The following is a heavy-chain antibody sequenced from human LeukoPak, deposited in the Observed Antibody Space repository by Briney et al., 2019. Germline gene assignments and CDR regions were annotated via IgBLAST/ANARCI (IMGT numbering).Heavy chain of an antibody. D-gene: IGHD5-12*01. J-gene: IGHJ4*02. CDR2: LVYDGFYK. Sequence: PGRSLRLSCAASGFTFSNYGMHWVRQAPGKGLEWVALLVYDGFYKYYADSVKGRFTISRDDSRNTLYLQLSSLRAEDTAVFYCARDGTYTDYDPDFDIWGQGTLVTVSS. CDR1: GFTFSNYG. CDR3: ARDGTYTDYDPDFDI. V-gene: IGHV3-30*03.